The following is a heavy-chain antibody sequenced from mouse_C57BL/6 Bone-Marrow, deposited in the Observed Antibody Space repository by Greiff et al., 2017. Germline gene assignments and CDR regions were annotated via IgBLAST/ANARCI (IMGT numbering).Heavy chain of an antibody. CDR3: ARWGGRGYFDY. CDR1: GYAFTNSL. CDR2: INPGSGGT. D-gene: IGHD3-3*01. V-gene: IGHV1-54*01. J-gene: IGHJ2*01. Sequence: QVQLQQSGAELVRPGTSVKASFKASGYAFTNSLIEWVKQRPGQGLEWIGVINPGSGGTNYNEEFKGKATLTADKSSRTAYMQLSSLTSEDSAVYFCARWGGRGYFDYWGQGTTLTVSS.